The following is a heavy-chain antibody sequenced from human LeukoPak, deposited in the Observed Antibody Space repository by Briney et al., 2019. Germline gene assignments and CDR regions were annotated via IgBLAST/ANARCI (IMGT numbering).Heavy chain of an antibody. CDR1: GYTFTSYA. CDR3: ARELVHLWFGEFGDAFDI. J-gene: IGHJ3*02. CDR2: INAGNGNT. V-gene: IGHV1-3*01. D-gene: IGHD3-10*01. Sequence: GASVKVSCKASGYTFTSYAMHWVRQAPGQRLEWMGWINAGNGNTKYSQKFQGRVTITRDTSASTAYMELSSLRSEDTAVYYCARELVHLWFGEFGDAFDIWGQGTMVTVSS.